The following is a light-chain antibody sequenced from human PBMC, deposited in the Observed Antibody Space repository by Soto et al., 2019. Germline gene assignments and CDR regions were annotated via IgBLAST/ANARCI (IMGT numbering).Light chain of an antibody. CDR3: ISYAGSNNWV. V-gene: IGLV2-8*01. CDR1: SSDVGGYNY. Sequence: QSALTQPPSASGSPGQSVTISCTGTSSDVGGYNYVSWYQQHPGKAPKLMIYEVSKRPSGVPDRFSGSKSGNTASLTVSGLQAEDEADYYCISYAGSNNWVFGGVTKVTVL. J-gene: IGLJ2*01. CDR2: EVS.